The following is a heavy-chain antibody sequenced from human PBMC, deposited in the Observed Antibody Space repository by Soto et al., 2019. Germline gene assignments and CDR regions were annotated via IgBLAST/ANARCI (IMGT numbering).Heavy chain of an antibody. CDR1: GFTFSDYS. Sequence: GGSLRLSCAASGFTFSDYSMNWVRQAPGRGLEWVSYISSSSFTIHYADSVKGRFTISRDNAKNSLYLQMNSLRAEDTAVYYSTRDLPNYDFWSGYYLDYYMDVWGKGTTVTVSS. D-gene: IGHD3-3*01. V-gene: IGHV3-48*01. J-gene: IGHJ6*03. CDR2: ISSSSFTI. CDR3: TRDLPNYDFWSGYYLDYYMDV.